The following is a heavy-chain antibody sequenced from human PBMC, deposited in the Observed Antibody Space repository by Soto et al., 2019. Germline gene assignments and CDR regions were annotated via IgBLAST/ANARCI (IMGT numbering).Heavy chain of an antibody. CDR1: GFTFSSYE. Sequence: LRLSCAASGFTFSSYEMNWVRQAPGKGLEWVSYISSSGSTIYYADSVKGRFTISRDNAKNSLYLQMNSLRAEDTAVYYCARDRFSGYSYGYHPIPFDYWGQGTLVTVS. D-gene: IGHD5-18*01. V-gene: IGHV3-48*03. CDR2: ISSSGSTI. J-gene: IGHJ4*02. CDR3: ARDRFSGYSYGYHPIPFDY.